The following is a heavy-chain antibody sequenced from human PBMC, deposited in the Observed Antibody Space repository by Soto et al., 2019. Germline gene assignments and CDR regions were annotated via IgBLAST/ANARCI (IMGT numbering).Heavy chain of an antibody. CDR3: ARAISGYVT. J-gene: IGHJ4*02. CDR1: GITYNTYA. Sequence: QVQLVQSGAEMKKPGASVKLSCKASGITYNTYAIHWVRQAPGQGLEWMGWINAGNGDTRYSQNFQGRVTLTRDTSASTVYMDLDSTKFEDTGVYYCARAISGYVTWGQGTLVTVSS. V-gene: IGHV1-3*01. D-gene: IGHD5-12*01. CDR2: INAGNGDT.